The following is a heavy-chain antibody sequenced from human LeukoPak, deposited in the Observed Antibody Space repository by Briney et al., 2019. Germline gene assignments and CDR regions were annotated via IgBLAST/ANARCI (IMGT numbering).Heavy chain of an antibody. CDR3: ARHVSSSRVAFDI. V-gene: IGHV5-51*01. Sequence: GESLKISCKGSGYSFTTYWLGWVRQMPGKGLEWMGTFNPADSDIRYSPSFQGQVTISADKSISTAYLQWSSLKASDTAMYYCARHVSSSRVAFDIWGQGTMVTVSS. CDR2: FNPADSDI. CDR1: GYSFTTYW. J-gene: IGHJ3*02. D-gene: IGHD2/OR15-2a*01.